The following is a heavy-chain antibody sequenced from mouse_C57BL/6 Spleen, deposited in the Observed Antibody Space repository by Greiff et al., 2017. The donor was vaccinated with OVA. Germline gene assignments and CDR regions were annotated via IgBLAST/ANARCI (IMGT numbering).Heavy chain of an antibody. CDR2: IWSDGST. D-gene: IGHD1-1*01. CDR1: GFSLTSYG. CDR3: ARLDYYGSSYGVYYAMDY. J-gene: IGHJ4*01. V-gene: IGHV2-6*03. Sequence: QVQLKESGPGLVAPSQSLSITCTVSGFSLTSYGVHWVRQPPGKGLEWLVVIWSDGSTTYNSALKSRLSISKDNSKSQVFLKMNSLQTDDTAMYYCARLDYYGSSYGVYYAMDYWGQGTSVTVSS.